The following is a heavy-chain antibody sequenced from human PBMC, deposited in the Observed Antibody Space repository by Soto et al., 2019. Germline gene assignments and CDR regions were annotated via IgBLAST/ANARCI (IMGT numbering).Heavy chain of an antibody. J-gene: IGHJ6*02. CDR1: GGTFSSYA. Sequence: QVQLVQSGAEVKKPGSSVKVSCTASGGTFSSYAISWVRQAPGQGLEWMGGIIPISETTNYAQKFQGRVTITADESKSTAYMELSTLSSEDTAVYYCARSHGSSTSLEIYYYYYYGMDVWGQGTTVTVSS. D-gene: IGHD2-2*01. CDR2: IIPISETT. CDR3: ARSHGSSTSLEIYYYYYYGMDV. V-gene: IGHV1-69*01.